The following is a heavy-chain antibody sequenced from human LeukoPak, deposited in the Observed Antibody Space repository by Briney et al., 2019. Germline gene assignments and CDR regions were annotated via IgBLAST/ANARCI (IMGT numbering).Heavy chain of an antibody. V-gene: IGHV1-3*01. D-gene: IGHD3-3*01. CDR1: GYTFTSYA. CDR2: INAGNGNT. J-gene: IGHJ6*02. Sequence: ASVKVSCKASGYTFTSYAMHWLRQTPGQRLEWMGWINAGNGNTKYSQKFQGRVTITRDTSASTAYMELSSLRSEDTAVYYCARVPPRGTIFGVVIGTGYYGMDVWGQGTTVTVSS. CDR3: ARVPPRGTIFGVVIGTGYYGMDV.